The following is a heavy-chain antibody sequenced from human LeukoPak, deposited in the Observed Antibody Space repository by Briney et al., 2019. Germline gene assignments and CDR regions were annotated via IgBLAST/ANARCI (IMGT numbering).Heavy chain of an antibody. CDR3: ARDPYSGSYGDYYYYYMDV. D-gene: IGHD1-26*01. Sequence: PGGSLRLSCAASGFSLSTFWMHWVRQAPGKGLAWVSRIDYDGITTTYADSVKGRFTISRDNSKNSLYLQMNSLRAEDTALYYCARDPYSGSYGDYYYYYMDVWGKGTTVTISS. CDR1: GFSLSTFW. V-gene: IGHV3-74*01. CDR2: IDYDGITT. J-gene: IGHJ6*03.